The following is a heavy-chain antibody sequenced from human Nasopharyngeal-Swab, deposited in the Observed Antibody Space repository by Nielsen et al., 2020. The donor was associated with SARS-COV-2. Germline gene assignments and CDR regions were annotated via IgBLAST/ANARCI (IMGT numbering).Heavy chain of an antibody. Sequence: ASVKVSCKASGYTFTSYGISWVRQAPGQGLEWMGWISAYNGNTNYVQKLQGRVTMTTDTSTSTAYMELRSLRSEDTAVYYCARDPMGDYDILTGYYNGYYFDYWGQGTLVTVSS. J-gene: IGHJ4*02. D-gene: IGHD3-9*01. CDR1: GYTFTSYG. CDR3: ARDPMGDYDILTGYYNGYYFDY. V-gene: IGHV1-18*04. CDR2: ISAYNGNT.